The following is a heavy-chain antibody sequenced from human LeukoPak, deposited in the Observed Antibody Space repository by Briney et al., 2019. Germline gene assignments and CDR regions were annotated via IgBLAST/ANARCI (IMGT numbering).Heavy chain of an antibody. CDR3: PISCSVGSCYSEGNYYMDV. Sequence: ASVKVSCKASGYTFTGYYTHWVRQAPGQGLEWMGWINPNSGGTNYAQKFQGRVTMTRDTSISTAFMELRRLRSDDTAVYYCPISCSVGSCYSEGNYYMDVWGKGTTVTVSS. D-gene: IGHD2-15*01. CDR2: INPNSGGT. CDR1: GYTFTGYY. J-gene: IGHJ6*03. V-gene: IGHV1-2*02.